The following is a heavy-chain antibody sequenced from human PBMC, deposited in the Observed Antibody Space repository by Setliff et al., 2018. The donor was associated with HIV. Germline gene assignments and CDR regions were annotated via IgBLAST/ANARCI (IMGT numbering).Heavy chain of an antibody. CDR1: DYTLTTYW. Sequence: PGESLKISCKALDYTLTTYWIGWVRQRPGEGLEWMGIIYPDDSNIRYNPSFQSQVTISADKSITTAYLQIDNLKASDTATYYCARRDGRSMNAFQIWGPGTMVTVSS. V-gene: IGHV5-51*01. D-gene: IGHD6-13*01. J-gene: IGHJ3*01. CDR3: ARRDGRSMNAFQI. CDR2: IYPDDSNI.